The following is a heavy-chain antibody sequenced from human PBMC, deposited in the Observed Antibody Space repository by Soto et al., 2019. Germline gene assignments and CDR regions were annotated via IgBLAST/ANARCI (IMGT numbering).Heavy chain of an antibody. CDR3: AKDPEGDYYFYGMDV. CDR1: GFTFSSYA. CDR2: ISGSGGST. J-gene: IGHJ6*02. Sequence: EVQLLESGGGLVQPGGSLRLSCAASGFTFSSYAMSWVRQAPGKGLEWVSAISGSGGSTYYADSVKGRFTISGDNSKNTLYLQMNSLRAEDTAVYYCAKDPEGDYYFYGMDVWGQGTTVTVSS. V-gene: IGHV3-23*01.